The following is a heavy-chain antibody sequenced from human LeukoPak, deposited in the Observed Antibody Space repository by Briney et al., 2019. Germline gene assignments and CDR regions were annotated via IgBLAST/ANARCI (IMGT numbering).Heavy chain of an antibody. CDR1: GYSFTTYW. J-gene: IGHJ3*02. CDR2: IYPGDSDT. Sequence: GESLKISCKGSGYSFTTYWIGWVRQMPGKGLEWMGIIYPGDSDTRYSPSFQGQVTISADKSISTAYLQWSSLKASDTAMYYCARPLLGAVDAFDIWGQGTMVTVSS. D-gene: IGHD6-19*01. CDR3: ARPLLGAVDAFDI. V-gene: IGHV5-51*01.